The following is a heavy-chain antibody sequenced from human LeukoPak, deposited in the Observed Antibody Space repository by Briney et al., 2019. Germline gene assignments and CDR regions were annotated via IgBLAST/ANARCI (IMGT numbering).Heavy chain of an antibody. Sequence: ASVKVSCKASGYTFTGYYMHWVRQAPGQGLEWMGRINPNSGGTNYAQKFQGRVTMTRDESTSTAYMELSSLRSEDTAVYYCAGVFGSPLAYAFDIWGQGTMVTVSS. V-gene: IGHV1-2*06. J-gene: IGHJ3*02. CDR2: INPNSGGT. D-gene: IGHD3-10*01. CDR3: AGVFGSPLAYAFDI. CDR1: GYTFTGYY.